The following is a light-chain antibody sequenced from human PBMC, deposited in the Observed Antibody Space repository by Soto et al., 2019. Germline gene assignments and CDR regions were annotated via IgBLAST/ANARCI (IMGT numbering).Light chain of an antibody. V-gene: IGKV1-27*01. J-gene: IGKJ1*01. Sequence: DIQMTQSPSSLSASLGDRVTITCRASQGISNYLAWYQQKPGTVPKLLISAASTLQTGVPSRFSGGGSGTDFTLTISRLEPEDFAVYYCQQYGSSQTFGQGTKVDIK. CDR2: AAS. CDR1: QGISNY. CDR3: QQYGSSQT.